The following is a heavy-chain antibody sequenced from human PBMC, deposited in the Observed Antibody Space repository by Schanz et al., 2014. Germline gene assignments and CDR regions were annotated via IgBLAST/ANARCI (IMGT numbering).Heavy chain of an antibody. J-gene: IGHJ6*02. CDR1: GFSLNTYG. V-gene: IGHV3-30*19. D-gene: IGHD2-15*01. Sequence: QAQLMESGGGVVQPGTSLILSCSVSGFSLNTYGIHWFRQPAGKGLEWVAVISYDGSNKYYADSVKGRFTISRDNSKNTLYLQMNSLRAEDTAVYYCAKARRKSNCSGGRCFHYSYYGMDVWGQGTTVTVSS. CDR3: AKARRKSNCSGGRCFHYSYYGMDV. CDR2: ISYDGSNK.